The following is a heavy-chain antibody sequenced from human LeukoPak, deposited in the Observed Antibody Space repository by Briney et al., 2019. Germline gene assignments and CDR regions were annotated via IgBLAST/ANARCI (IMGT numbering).Heavy chain of an antibody. CDR2: ISGSGGRT. CDR1: GFTFSRYA. J-gene: IGHJ4*02. Sequence: GGSLRLSCAASGFTFSRYAMSWVRQAPGKGLEWVSVISGSGGRTYYADSVKGRFTVSRDSSKSTLYLQMNSLRAEDTAVYYCAKGRNYYDTSGYYSEFDYWGPGTLVTVSS. V-gene: IGHV3-23*01. D-gene: IGHD3-22*01. CDR3: AKGRNYYDTSGYYSEFDY.